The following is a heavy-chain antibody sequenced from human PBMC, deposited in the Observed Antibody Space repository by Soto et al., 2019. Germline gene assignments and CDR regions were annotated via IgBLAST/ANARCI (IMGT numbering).Heavy chain of an antibody. D-gene: IGHD3-10*01. CDR3: ATSYGSGYRAFDY. J-gene: IGHJ4*02. Sequence: QVQLVQSGAEVKRPGSSVKVSCKASGDTFAFHSINWVRQAPGLGLEWMGRINPILSMSNYAQRFQGRVTMTADKSTSTAYMVLSSLRSEDTAIYYCATSYGSGYRAFDYSGQGALVTVS. CDR1: GDTFAFHS. CDR2: INPILSMS. V-gene: IGHV1-69*02.